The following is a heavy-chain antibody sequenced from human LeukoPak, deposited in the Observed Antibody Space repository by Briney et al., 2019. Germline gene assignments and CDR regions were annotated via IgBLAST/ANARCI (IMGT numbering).Heavy chain of an antibody. CDR1: GGTFISDP. CDR3: ARGSTSRGGSNRFDY. D-gene: IGHD1-26*01. CDR2: IIPIFGTA. J-gene: IGHJ4*02. V-gene: IGHV1-69*05. Sequence: SVKVSCKASGGTFISDPISWVRQAPGQGLEWMGGIIPIFGTANYAQKFQGRVTITTDESTSTAYMELSSLRSEDTAVYYCARGSTSRGGSNRFDYWGQGTLVTVSS.